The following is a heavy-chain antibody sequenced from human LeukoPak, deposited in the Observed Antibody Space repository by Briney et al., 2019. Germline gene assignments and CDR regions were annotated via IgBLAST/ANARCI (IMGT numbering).Heavy chain of an antibody. D-gene: IGHD2-2*01. V-gene: IGHV4-4*02. CDR3: ARRSVVPAAYNWFDP. Sequence: PSGTLSLTCAVSGGSISSSNWWSWVRQPPGKGLEWIGEIYHSGSTNYNPSLKSRATISVDKSKNQFSLKLSSVTAADTAVYYCARRSVVPAAYNWFDPWGQGTLVTVSS. J-gene: IGHJ5*02. CDR1: GGSISSSNW. CDR2: IYHSGST.